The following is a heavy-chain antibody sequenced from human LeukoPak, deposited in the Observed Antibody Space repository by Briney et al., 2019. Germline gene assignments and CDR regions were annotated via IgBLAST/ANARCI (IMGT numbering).Heavy chain of an antibody. CDR3: ARVAKCSSTCRGKYWYFDL. Sequence: SETLSLTCAVYGGSFSGYIWGWIRQPPGQGLEWIAEISHSGSTTYSPSPKSRVTISLDTAKNQFSLQLNSVTAADTAVYYCARVAKCSSTCRGKYWYFDLWGRGTLVTVSS. V-gene: IGHV4-34*01. J-gene: IGHJ2*01. CDR2: ISHSGST. CDR1: GGSFSGYI. D-gene: IGHD2-2*01.